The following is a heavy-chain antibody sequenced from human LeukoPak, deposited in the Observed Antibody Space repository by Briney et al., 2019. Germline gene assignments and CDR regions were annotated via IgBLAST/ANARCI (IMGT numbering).Heavy chain of an antibody. CDR3: ANSDGFSYWYFDL. V-gene: IGHV3-43*02. D-gene: IGHD5-24*01. J-gene: IGHJ2*01. CDR1: GFTFDDYA. Sequence: PGGSLRLSCAASGFTFDDYAMHWVRQAPGKGLEWVSLISGDGDRTYYADSVRGRFTISRDNSKNSLYLQMNSLRTEDTALYYCANSDGFSYWYFDLWGRGTLVTVSP. CDR2: ISGDGDRT.